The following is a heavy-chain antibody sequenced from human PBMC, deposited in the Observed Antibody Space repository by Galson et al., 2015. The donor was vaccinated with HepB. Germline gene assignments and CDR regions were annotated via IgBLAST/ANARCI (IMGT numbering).Heavy chain of an antibody. Sequence: SLRLSCAASEFTFSNYGMHWVRQAPGKGLEWVAVISYDGSNKYYADSVKGRFTISRDNSRYTLYLQMNSLRGEDTAVYYCAKDRGSYSNVPYFLYNYGLDLWGQGTTVTVSS. D-gene: IGHD4-11*01. CDR3: AKDRGSYSNVPYFLYNYGLDL. CDR1: EFTFSNYG. V-gene: IGHV3-30-3*01. CDR2: ISYDGSNK. J-gene: IGHJ6*02.